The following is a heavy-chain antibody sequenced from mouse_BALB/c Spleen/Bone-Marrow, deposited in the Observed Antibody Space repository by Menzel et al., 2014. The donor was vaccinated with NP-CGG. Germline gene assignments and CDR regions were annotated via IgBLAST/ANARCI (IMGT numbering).Heavy chain of an antibody. CDR2: ISGDGRYT. D-gene: IGHD2-4*01. CDR3: ARHAYYDQTEVSFVC. Sequence: EVKLMESGGGLVKSGGSLKLSCAAYGFSFSNYGMSWLRQTPEKRLEWVATISGDGRYTFYSDSVKGRFPISRDNAKNNLCLQLSSLRSEDTALYYFARHAYYDQTEVSFVCCDHGALATVSA. J-gene: IGHJ3*01. CDR1: GFSFSNYG. V-gene: IGHV5-9-2*01.